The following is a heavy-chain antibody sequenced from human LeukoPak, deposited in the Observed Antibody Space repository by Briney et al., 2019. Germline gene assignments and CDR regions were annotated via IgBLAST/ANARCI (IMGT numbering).Heavy chain of an antibody. Sequence: SETLSLTCTVSGGSISSGGYYWSWIRQHPGKGLEWIGYIYYSGSTYYNPSLKSRVTISVDTSKNQFSLKLSSVTAADTAVYYCARSRIAVGADFDYWGQGTLVTVSS. J-gene: IGHJ4*02. CDR2: IYYSGST. V-gene: IGHV4-31*03. CDR1: GGSISSGGYY. CDR3: ARSRIAVGADFDY. D-gene: IGHD6-19*01.